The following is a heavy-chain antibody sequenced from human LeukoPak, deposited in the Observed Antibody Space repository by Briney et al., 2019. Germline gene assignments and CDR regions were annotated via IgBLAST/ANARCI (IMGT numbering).Heavy chain of an antibody. V-gene: IGHV6-1*01. CDR2: TYYKSKWYN. D-gene: IGHD1-26*01. Sequence: SQTLSLTCAISGDSVSSNSATWNWIRQSPSRGLEWLGRTYYKSKWYNDYAVSVKSRITINSGTSKNQFSLQLNSVTPEDTAVYYCGRVSSPWSPRDAFDIWGQGTMVTVSP. J-gene: IGHJ3*02. CDR1: GDSVSSNSAT. CDR3: GRVSSPWSPRDAFDI.